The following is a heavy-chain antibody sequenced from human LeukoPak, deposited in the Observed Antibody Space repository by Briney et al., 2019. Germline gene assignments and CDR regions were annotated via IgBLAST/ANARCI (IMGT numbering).Heavy chain of an antibody. CDR1: GGSISSSNW. CDR3: ARGPYSKKGPYYFDY. Sequence: PSETLSLTCAVSGGSISSSNWWSWVRQPPGKGLEWIGEIYHSGSTNYNPSLKSRVTISVDRSKNQFSLKLSSVTAADTAVYYCARGPYSKKGPYYFDYWGQGTLVTVSS. V-gene: IGHV4-4*02. CDR2: IYHSGST. J-gene: IGHJ4*02. D-gene: IGHD4-11*01.